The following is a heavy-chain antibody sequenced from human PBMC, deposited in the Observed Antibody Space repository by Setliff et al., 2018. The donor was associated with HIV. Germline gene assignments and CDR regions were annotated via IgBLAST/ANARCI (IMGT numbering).Heavy chain of an antibody. CDR2: IRSKADKYAT. CDR1: GFAFSSHN. D-gene: IGHD2-8*01. J-gene: IGHJ5*02. Sequence: GGSLRLSCSASGFAFSSHNMNWVRQASGKGLEWVGRIRSKADKYATDYGASAKGRFIISRDDSKKTAYLQMSSLRAEDTAMYYCLLPCTSGWHNWADPWGQGTLVTVSS. V-gene: IGHV3-73*01. CDR3: LLPCTSGWHNWADP.